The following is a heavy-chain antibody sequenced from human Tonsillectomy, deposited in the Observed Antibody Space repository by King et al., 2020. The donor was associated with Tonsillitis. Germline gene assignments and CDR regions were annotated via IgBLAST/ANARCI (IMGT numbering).Heavy chain of an antibody. J-gene: IGHJ4*02. Sequence: VQLVESGGGVVQPGRSLRLSCAASGFTFSTYGMHWVRQAPGKGLEWVALVSYDGTTQYYADSVKGRFTISRDNSKNTLYLQMSSLRADDTAVYYCAKSYGGYRSYFDYWGQGTLVTVSS. CDR3: AKSYGGYRSYFDY. CDR1: GFTFSTYG. D-gene: IGHD5-18*01. V-gene: IGHV3-30*18. CDR2: VSYDGTTQ.